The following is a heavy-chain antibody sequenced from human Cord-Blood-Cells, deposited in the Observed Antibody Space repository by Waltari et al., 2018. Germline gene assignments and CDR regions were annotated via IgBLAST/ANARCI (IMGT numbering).Heavy chain of an antibody. D-gene: IGHD3-3*01. Sequence: QVQLVQSGAEVQKPGASVKVSCKVSGYTLTELPMHWVRQAPGKGLEWMGGFYPEDGETIYAQKFQGRVTMTEDTSTDTAYMELSSLRSEDTAVYYCALNYDFWRRDWFDPWGQGTLVTVSS. CDR1: GYTLTELP. V-gene: IGHV1-24*01. J-gene: IGHJ5*02. CDR2: FYPEDGET. CDR3: ALNYDFWRRDWFDP.